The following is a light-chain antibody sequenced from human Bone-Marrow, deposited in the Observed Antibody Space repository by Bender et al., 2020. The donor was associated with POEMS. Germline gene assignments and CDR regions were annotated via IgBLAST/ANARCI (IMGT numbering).Light chain of an antibody. CDR1: SSDVGGYNY. CDR3: QSYDNSLGGWV. CDR2: EVS. J-gene: IGLJ3*02. V-gene: IGLV2-11*01. Sequence: QSALTQPRSVSGSPGQSVTISCTGTSSDVGGYNYVSWYQQHPGKAPKLMIYEVSNRPSGVPDRFSGSKSGNTASLTISGLQAEDEADYYCQSYDNSLGGWVFGGGTKLTVL.